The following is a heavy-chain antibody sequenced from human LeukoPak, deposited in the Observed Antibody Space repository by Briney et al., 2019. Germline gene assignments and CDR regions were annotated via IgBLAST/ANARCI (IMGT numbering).Heavy chain of an antibody. CDR1: GFTFSSYA. CDR3: AKDRTAMAHFDY. J-gene: IGHJ4*02. CDR2: ISGSGGST. Sequence: GGSLRLSCAASGFTFSSYAMSWVCQAPGKGLEWVSAISGSGGSTYYADSVKGRFTISRDNFKNTLYLQMNSLRAEDTAVYYCAKDRTAMAHFDYWGQGTLVTVSS. V-gene: IGHV3-23*01. D-gene: IGHD5-18*01.